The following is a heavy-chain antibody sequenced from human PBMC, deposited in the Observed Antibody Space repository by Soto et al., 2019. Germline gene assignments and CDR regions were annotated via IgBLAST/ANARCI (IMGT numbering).Heavy chain of an antibody. V-gene: IGHV4-4*02. Sequence: QVQLQESGPGLVKPSGTLSLSCAVSGGSITNTKWWTWVRQAPGKGLEWIGAISRSEGSTYNPSRKGRVAMSLETSNNQSSLRLSSVTAADTAVYYCATQTLSYTWDVWGQGTTVTVS. CDR1: GGSITNTKW. J-gene: IGHJ6*02. CDR3: ATQTLSYTWDV. D-gene: IGHD4-4*01. CDR2: ISRSEGS.